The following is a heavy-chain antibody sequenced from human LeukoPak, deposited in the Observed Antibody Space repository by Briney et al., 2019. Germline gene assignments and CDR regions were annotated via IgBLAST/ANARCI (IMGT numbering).Heavy chain of an antibody. V-gene: IGHV3-7*03. CDR1: GFTFISYW. CDR2: IKQDGSEK. Sequence: GGSLRLSCAASGFTFISYWMNWVRQAPGKGLEWVANIKQDGSEKYYVDSVKGRFTISRDNAKNSLYLQMNSLRAEDTAVYYCARAEGGRYCSGGSCYGAWGQGTLVTVSS. J-gene: IGHJ5*02. CDR3: ARAEGGRYCSGGSCYGA. D-gene: IGHD2-15*01.